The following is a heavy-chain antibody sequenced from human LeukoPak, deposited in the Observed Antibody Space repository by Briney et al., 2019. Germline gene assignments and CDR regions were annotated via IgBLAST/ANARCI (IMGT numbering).Heavy chain of an antibody. Sequence: GGSLRLSCAASGFTFSDYYMSWIRQAPGKGLEWVSYISSSGSTIYYADSVKGRFTISRDNAKNSLYLQMNSLRAEDTAVYYCARVQSQEEWLLCYWGQGTLVTVSS. J-gene: IGHJ4*02. CDR3: ARVQSQEEWLLCY. D-gene: IGHD3-3*01. CDR1: GFTFSDYY. V-gene: IGHV3-11*04. CDR2: ISSSGSTI.